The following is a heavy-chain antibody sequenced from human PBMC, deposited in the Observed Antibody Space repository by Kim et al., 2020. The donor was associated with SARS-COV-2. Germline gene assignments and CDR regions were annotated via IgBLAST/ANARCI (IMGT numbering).Heavy chain of an antibody. D-gene: IGHD6-13*01. CDR2: IRSKANSYAT. Sequence: GGSLRLSCAASGFIFSHSAMYWVRQASGKGLQWVGRIRSKANSYATAYDVSVKGRFIISSDDSKNTAYLQMNSLKTEDTAIYYCTRVPPYTNSWWDAFD. CDR3: TRVPPYTNSWWDAFD. CDR1: GFIFSHSA. V-gene: IGHV3-73*01. J-gene: IGHJ3*01.